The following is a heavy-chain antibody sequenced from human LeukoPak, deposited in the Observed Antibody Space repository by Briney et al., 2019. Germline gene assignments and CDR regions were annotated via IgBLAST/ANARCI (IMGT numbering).Heavy chain of an antibody. D-gene: IGHD3-22*01. V-gene: IGHV3-33*01. CDR1: GFTFSSYG. Sequence: GGSLRLSCAASGFTFSSYGMHWVRQAPGKGLEWVAVIWYDGSNKYYADSVKGRFTISRDNSKNTLYLQMNSLRAEDTAVYYCARDSSGYPFDYWGQGTLVTVSS. CDR3: ARDSSGYPFDY. J-gene: IGHJ4*02. CDR2: IWYDGSNK.